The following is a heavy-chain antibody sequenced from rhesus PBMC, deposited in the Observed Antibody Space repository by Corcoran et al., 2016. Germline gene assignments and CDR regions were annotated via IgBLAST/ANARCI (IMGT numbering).Heavy chain of an antibody. D-gene: IGHD6-37*01. CDR1: AGSMSSNY. CDR3: ARLVAGSGLDS. J-gene: IGHJ6*01. CDR2: IHGGSGST. Sequence: QVLLQESGPGLVKPSETLSRTCTVSAGSMSSNYWSWTRQSQGKGLEWVGYIHGGSGSTSYNPSLKSRVTFSRDTSKNQFSLKLTSVTAADTAVYYCARLVAGSGLDSWGQGVVVTVSS. V-gene: IGHV4-147*01.